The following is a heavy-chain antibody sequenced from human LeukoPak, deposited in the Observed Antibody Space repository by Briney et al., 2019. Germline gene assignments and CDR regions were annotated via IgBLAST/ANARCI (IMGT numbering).Heavy chain of an antibody. D-gene: IGHD3-10*01. CDR3: AGGGRMVRGVIIYGMDV. Sequence: SETLSLTCAVYGGSFSGYYWSWIRQPPGKGLEWIGEINHSGSTNYNPSLKSRVTTSVDTSKNQFSLKLSSVTAADTAVYYCAGGGRMVRGVIIYGMDVWGQGTTVTVSS. V-gene: IGHV4-34*01. CDR1: GGSFSGYY. CDR2: INHSGST. J-gene: IGHJ6*02.